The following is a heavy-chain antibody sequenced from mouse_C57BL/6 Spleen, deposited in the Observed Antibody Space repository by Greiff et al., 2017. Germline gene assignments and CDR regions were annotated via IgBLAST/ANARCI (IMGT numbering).Heavy chain of an antibody. D-gene: IGHD1-1*01. CDR3: ARRDEYDGSSDFGD. CDR1: GYTFTSYW. Sequence: QVQLQQPGAELVKPGASVKLSCKASGYTFTSYWMQWVKQWPGQGLVWIGEIDPSDSYTNYNQKFKGKATFTVDTSSSTAYMQLSSLTSEDSAVDYCARRDEYDGSSDFGDWGQGATLTVSS. CDR2: IDPSDSYT. V-gene: IGHV1-50*01. J-gene: IGHJ2*01.